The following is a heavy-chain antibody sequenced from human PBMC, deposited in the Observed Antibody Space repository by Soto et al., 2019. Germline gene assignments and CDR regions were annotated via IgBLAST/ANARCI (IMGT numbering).Heavy chain of an antibody. V-gene: IGHV3-15*07. CDR2: VKSKNDGGTT. D-gene: IGHD3-22*01. Sequence: PGGSLRLSCAASGFTFSNAWINWVRQAPGKGLEWVGRVKSKNDGGTTDFAAPVKGRFAISRDDSNNMVYLEMNSLQTEDTAIYYCTTDSYITSIIVRFDYWGHGTLVTVSS. CDR1: GFTFSNAW. J-gene: IGHJ4*01. CDR3: TTDSYITSIIVRFDY.